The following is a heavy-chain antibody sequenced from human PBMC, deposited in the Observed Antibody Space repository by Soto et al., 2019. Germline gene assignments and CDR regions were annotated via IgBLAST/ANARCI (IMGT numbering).Heavy chain of an antibody. V-gene: IGHV3-11*05. Sequence: QAQLVASGGTLVKPGGSLRLSCTVSGFTFSDHYMTWVRQAPGKGLESLSYISGGGQYTNYADSVKGRFTISRDNAKNVLYLQMNNLRVEDTAIYYCSRDPRLLDYWGQGTLVTVSS. CDR2: ISGGGQYT. D-gene: IGHD2-15*01. CDR1: GFTFSDHY. J-gene: IGHJ4*02. CDR3: SRDPRLLDY.